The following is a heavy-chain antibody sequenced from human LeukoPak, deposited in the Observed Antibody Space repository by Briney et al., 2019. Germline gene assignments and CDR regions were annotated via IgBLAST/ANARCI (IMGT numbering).Heavy chain of an antibody. J-gene: IGHJ6*03. D-gene: IGHD2-2*01. CDR1: GVTFSSYW. V-gene: IGHV3-7*01. CDR3: ARGLPAARPYMDV. CDR2: IKQDGSEK. Sequence: GGSLRLSCAASGVTFSSYWMIWVRQAPGKGLEWVANIKQDGSEKYYVDSVKGRFTISRDNAKNSQYMQMNSLRAEDPAVYYCARGLPAARPYMDVSGKGTPVTVSS.